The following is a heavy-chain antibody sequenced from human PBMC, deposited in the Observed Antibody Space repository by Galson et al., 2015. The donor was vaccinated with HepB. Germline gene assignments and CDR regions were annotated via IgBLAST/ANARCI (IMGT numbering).Heavy chain of an antibody. CDR2: IWADGTNT. CDR1: GFTFRSFG. D-gene: IGHD6-25*01. Sequence: SLRLSCAASGFTFRSFGIHWVRQAPGKGLEWVALIWADGTNTYYADSVKGRFTISRDNSKNNLNLQMNSLRAEDTAVYYCAREAPVAAPAAFDYWGQGTLVTVSS. J-gene: IGHJ4*02. CDR3: AREAPVAAPAAFDY. V-gene: IGHV3-33*08.